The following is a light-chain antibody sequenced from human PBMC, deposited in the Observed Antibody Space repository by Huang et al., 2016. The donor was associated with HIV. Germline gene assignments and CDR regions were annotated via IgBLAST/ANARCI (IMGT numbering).Light chain of an antibody. Sequence: DIQMTQSPSTLSAFVGDRLTPTCRASQNSSSWLAWYQQKPGKAPRLLIDTRSSVESGVPARCSGSGFGTEVTLTISSLQPDDIGTYYCQYGETFGQGSKVEVK. CDR3: QYGET. V-gene: IGKV1-5*03. CDR1: QNSSSW. CDR2: TRS. J-gene: IGKJ1*01.